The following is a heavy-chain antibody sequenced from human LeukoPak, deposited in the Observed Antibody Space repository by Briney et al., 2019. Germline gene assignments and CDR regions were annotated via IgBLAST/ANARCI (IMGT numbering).Heavy chain of an antibody. D-gene: IGHD6-13*01. Sequence: SSETLSLTCTVSGGSIDSSSYYWGWVRQPPGKGLEWIGSIYYSGTTYYNPSLKSRVSILADTSKNHFSLKVISVTAADTAVYYCARGVIATGGNDFDYWGQGTLVTVSS. V-gene: IGHV4-39*07. CDR3: ARGVIATGGNDFDY. CDR1: GGSIDSSSYY. CDR2: IYYSGTT. J-gene: IGHJ4*02.